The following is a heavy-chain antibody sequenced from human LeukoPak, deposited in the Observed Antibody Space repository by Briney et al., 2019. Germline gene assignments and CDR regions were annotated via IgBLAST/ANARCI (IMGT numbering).Heavy chain of an antibody. D-gene: IGHD2-2*02. CDR2: IYTSGST. CDR3: AREAAGLYCSSTSCYTGGFDY. V-gene: IGHV4-4*07. J-gene: IGHJ4*02. CDR1: GGSISSYY. Sequence: SETLSLTCTVSGGSISSYYWSWIRQPAGKGLEWIGRIYTSGSTNYNPSLKSRVTMSVDTSKNQFSLKLSSVTAADTAVYYCAREAAGLYCSSTSCYTGGFDYWGQGTLVTVSS.